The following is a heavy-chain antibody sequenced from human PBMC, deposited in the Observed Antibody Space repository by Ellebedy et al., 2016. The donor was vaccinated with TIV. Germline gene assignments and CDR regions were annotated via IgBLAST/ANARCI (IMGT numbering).Heavy chain of an antibody. CDR1: GFTFDDYA. V-gene: IGHV3-9*01. D-gene: IGHD6-6*01. CDR3: ARDLRITARDYYLDY. J-gene: IGHJ4*02. CDR2: ICWDSGTT. Sequence: SLKISXAASGFTFDDYAMHWVRQAPGKGLEWVSGICWDSGTTDYADSVKGRFTISRDNAKNSLYLQMNRLRADDTAFYYCARDLRITARDYYLDYWGQGTLVTVSS.